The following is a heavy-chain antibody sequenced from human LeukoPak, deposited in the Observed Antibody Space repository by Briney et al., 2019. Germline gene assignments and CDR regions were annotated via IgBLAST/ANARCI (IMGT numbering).Heavy chain of an antibody. Sequence: SGGTLRLSCAASGFTFSSYVMSWVRQAPGKGLEWVSAISGSGGSTYYADSVKGRFTISRDNSKNTLFLQMDSLRAEDTAVYYCAKGGFGRPFDYWGQGTLVTVSS. V-gene: IGHV3-23*01. CDR2: ISGSGGST. D-gene: IGHD3-10*01. CDR3: AKGGFGRPFDY. J-gene: IGHJ4*02. CDR1: GFTFSSYV.